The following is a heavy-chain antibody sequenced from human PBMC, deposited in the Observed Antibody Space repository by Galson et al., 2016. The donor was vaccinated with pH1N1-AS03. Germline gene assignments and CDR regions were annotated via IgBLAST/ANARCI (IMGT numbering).Heavy chain of an antibody. J-gene: IGHJ4*02. CDR1: GFTLRTYD. D-gene: IGHD4-17*01. CDR2: NRYYGSSE. CDR3: ANRGDTLGFFES. Sequence: SLRLSCAASGFTLRTYDMHWVRQAPGKGLEWVGINRYYGSSEYYGDSMKGRISISRDNSQNTINLHMNSLRVEDTAVYYCANRGDTLGFFESWGQGTLVTVSS. V-gene: IGHV3-30*02.